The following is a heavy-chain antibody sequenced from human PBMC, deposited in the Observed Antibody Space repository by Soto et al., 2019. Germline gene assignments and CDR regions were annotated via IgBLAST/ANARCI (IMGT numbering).Heavy chain of an antibody. CDR3: AREASVAALNWFDP. J-gene: IGHJ5*02. V-gene: IGHV3-30-3*01. CDR2: ILYDGSIE. CDR1: GFTFSTYA. D-gene: IGHD6-6*01. Sequence: GSLRLSCAASGFTFSTYAMNGVRQSPGKGLEWVAVILYDGSIEHYADSVKGRFTVSRDNSKNTVYLQMNSLTPEDTAVYYCAREASVAALNWFDPWGQGTLVTVSS.